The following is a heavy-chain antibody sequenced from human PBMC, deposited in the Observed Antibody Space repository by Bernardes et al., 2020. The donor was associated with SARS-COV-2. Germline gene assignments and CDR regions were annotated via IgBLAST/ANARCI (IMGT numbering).Heavy chain of an antibody. CDR1: GFTFSRHS. D-gene: IGHD4-17*01. CDR3: ARDYYGDYILDY. V-gene: IGHV3-48*04. CDR2: ISGSGSTI. J-gene: IGHJ4*02. Sequence: GGSLRLSCVVSGFTFSRHSMNWVRQAPGKGLEWLAYISGSGSTIHYADPVKGRLTISRDNAKNSLYLQMNSLRVEDTAVYYCARDYYGDYILDYWGQGTLVTVSS.